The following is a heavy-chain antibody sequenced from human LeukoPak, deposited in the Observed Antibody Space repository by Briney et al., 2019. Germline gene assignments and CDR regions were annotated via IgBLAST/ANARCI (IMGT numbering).Heavy chain of an antibody. CDR3: TTDVKTVVITYFQD. CDR1: GVSFTNAW. D-gene: IGHD3-22*01. CDR2: IKSKIDGGTA. J-gene: IGHJ1*01. V-gene: IGHV3-15*01. Sequence: PGGSLRLSCEVSGVSFTNAWMNWVRQTPRKGLEGVGRIKSKIDGGTADHAAPVQGRFTISRDDSRNPLYLQMNSLKTEDTVLYYCTTDVKTVVITYFQDWGQGTLVTVSS.